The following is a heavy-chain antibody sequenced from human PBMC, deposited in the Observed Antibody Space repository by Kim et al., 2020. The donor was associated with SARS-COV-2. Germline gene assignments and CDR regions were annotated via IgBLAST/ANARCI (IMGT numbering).Heavy chain of an antibody. CDR3: ASARDSSGYFGTL. CDR1: GFTVSSNY. D-gene: IGHD3-22*01. CDR2: IYSGGST. J-gene: IGHJ4*02. V-gene: IGHV3-66*02. Sequence: GGSLRLSCAASGFTVSSNYMSWVRQAPGKGLEWVSVIYSGGSTYYADSVKGRFTISRDNSKNTLYLQMNSLRAEDTAVYYCASARDSSGYFGTLWGQGTLVTVSS.